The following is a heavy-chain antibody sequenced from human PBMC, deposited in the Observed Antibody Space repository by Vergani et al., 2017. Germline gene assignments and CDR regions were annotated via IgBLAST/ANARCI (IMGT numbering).Heavy chain of an antibody. J-gene: IGHJ6*02. D-gene: IGHD1-26*01. CDR1: GYTFTSYG. V-gene: IGHV1-18*04. CDR3: ARNFKWELQKRSYGMDV. Sequence: QVQLVQSGAEVKKPGASVKVSCKASGYTFTSYGISWVRQAPGQGLEWMGWISAYNGNTNYAQKLQGRVTMTTDKSTSTAYMELRSLRSDDTAVYYCARNFKWELQKRSYGMDVWGQGTTVTVSS. CDR2: ISAYNGNT.